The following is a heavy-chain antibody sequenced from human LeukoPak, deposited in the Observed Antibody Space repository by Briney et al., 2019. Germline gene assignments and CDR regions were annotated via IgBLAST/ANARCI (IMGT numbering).Heavy chain of an antibody. V-gene: IGHV4-34*01. CDR1: GGSFSGYY. Sequence: PSETLSLTCAVYGGSFSGYYWSWIRQPPGKGLEWIGEINHSGSTNYNPSLKSRVTISVDTSKNQFSLKLSSVTAADTAVYYCARPAESFGGVIVSWGQGTLVTVSS. CDR2: INHSGST. CDR3: ARPAESFGGVIVS. D-gene: IGHD3-16*02. J-gene: IGHJ4*02.